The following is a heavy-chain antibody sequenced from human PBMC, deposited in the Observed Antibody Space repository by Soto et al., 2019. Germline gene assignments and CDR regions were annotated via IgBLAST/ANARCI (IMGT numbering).Heavy chain of an antibody. V-gene: IGHV1-69*13. J-gene: IGHJ6*02. CDR2: IIPILGTA. D-gene: IGHD3-3*01. Sequence: SVKVSCKASGGTFSSYAISWVRQAPGQGLEWMGGIIPILGTANYAQKFQGRVTITADESTSTAYMELSSLRSEDTAVYYCASRTIFGVVILDGMDVWGQGTTVTVSS. CDR1: GGTFSSYA. CDR3: ASRTIFGVVILDGMDV.